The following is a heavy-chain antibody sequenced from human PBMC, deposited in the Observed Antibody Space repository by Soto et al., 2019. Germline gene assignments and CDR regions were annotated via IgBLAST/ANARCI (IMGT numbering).Heavy chain of an antibody. CDR1: EFTFSSYA. J-gene: IGHJ4*02. CDR2: ISGSGDST. V-gene: IGHV3-23*01. Sequence: EVHLLESGGGLVQPGGSLRLSCAASEFTFSSYAMNWVRQAPGKGLEWVSTISGSGDSTYYADSVKGRFTISRDNFKNTLYLHMNSLRAEDTAIFYCAKAVAPQHLRPFDYWGQGTLVTVSS. D-gene: IGHD5-12*01. CDR3: AKAVAPQHLRPFDY.